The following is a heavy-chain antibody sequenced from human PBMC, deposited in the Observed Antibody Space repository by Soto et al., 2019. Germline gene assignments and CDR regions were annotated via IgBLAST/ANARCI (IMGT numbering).Heavy chain of an antibody. J-gene: IGHJ6*02. CDR3: ARDSRLSSRPGLGKSYYYGMDV. V-gene: IGHV1-2*02. CDR1: GYTFTGYY. D-gene: IGHD6-25*01. Sequence: ASVKVSCKASGYTFTGYYMHWVRQAPGQGLEWMGWINPNSGGTNYAQKFQGRVTMTRDTSISTAYMELSRLRSDDTAVYYCARDSRLSSRPGLGKSYYYGMDVWGQGTTVTVSS. CDR2: INPNSGGT.